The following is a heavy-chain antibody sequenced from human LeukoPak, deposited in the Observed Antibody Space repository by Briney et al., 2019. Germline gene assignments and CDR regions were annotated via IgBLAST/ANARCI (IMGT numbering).Heavy chain of an antibody. CDR2: IIPIFGTA. CDR1: GGTFSSYA. CDR3: ARGSDCSSTSCQSPYYYYMDV. D-gene: IGHD2-2*01. J-gene: IGHJ6*03. V-gene: IGHV1-69*13. Sequence: SVKVSCKASGGTFSSYAISWVRQAPGQGLEWMGGIIPIFGTANYAQKFQGRVTITADESTSTAYMELSSLRSEDTAVYYCARGSDCSSTSCQSPYYYYMDVWGKGTTVTVSS.